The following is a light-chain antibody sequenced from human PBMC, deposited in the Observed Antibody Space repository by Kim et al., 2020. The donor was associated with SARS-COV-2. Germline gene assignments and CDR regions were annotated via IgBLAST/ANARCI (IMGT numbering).Light chain of an antibody. J-gene: IGKJ5*01. Sequence: SLSPGERATLSCRASQRVSSRAWYQQKPGQAPSLLIYGAFTRATGVPDRFSGSGSGTDFTLTISRLEPEDFAVYFCQQHGSSPITFGQGTRLEIK. CDR2: GAF. V-gene: IGKV3-20*01. CDR3: QQHGSSPIT. CDR1: QRVSSR.